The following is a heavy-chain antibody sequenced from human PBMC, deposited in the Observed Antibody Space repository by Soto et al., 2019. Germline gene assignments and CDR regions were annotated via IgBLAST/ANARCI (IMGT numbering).Heavy chain of an antibody. CDR1: GFSLNSAGVA. CDR2: IYWDDDR. V-gene: IGHV2-5*02. D-gene: IGHD2-21*02. Sequence: QITLKESGPALVKPTQPLTLTCTFSGFSLNSAGVAVGCVRQPPGKTLEWVALIYWDDDRRYSPSLESRLTITKDTSKNQVVLGMTNMYPVDTATYYCASMNVVTGPECVDIWGQGTMVSVSS. J-gene: IGHJ3*02. CDR3: ASMNVVTGPECVDI.